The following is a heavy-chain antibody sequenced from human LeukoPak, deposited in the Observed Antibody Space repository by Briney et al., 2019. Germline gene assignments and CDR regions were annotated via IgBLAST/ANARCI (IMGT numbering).Heavy chain of an antibody. J-gene: IGHJ4*02. CDR2: IKQDGSEE. V-gene: IGHV3-7*01. D-gene: IGHD5-12*01. CDR1: GFTFSSYW. Sequence: GGSLRLSCAASGFTFSSYWMSWVRQAPGKGLEWVANIKQDGSEEYYVDSVKGRFTISRDNAKNSLYLQMNSLRAEDTAVYYCARTSRDGYNYPSDYWGQGTLVTVSS. CDR3: ARTSRDGYNYPSDY.